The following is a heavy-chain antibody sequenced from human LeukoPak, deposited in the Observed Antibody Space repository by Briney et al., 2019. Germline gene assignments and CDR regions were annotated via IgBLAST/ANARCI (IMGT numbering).Heavy chain of an antibody. CDR2: ISSSSSYI. V-gene: IGHV3-21*01. CDR1: GFTFSSYS. J-gene: IGHJ4*02. Sequence: GGSLRLSCAASGFTFSSYSMNWVRQAPGKGLEWVSSISSSSSYIYYADSVKGRFTISRDNAKNSLYLQMNSLRAEDTAVYYCARSAMVRGKIDYWGQGTLVTVSS. CDR3: ARSAMVRGKIDY. D-gene: IGHD3-10*01.